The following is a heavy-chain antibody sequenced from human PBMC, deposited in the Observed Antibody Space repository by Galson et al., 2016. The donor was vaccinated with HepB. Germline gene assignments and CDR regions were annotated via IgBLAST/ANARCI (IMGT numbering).Heavy chain of an antibody. V-gene: IGHV3-7*01. CDR2: IKAEGTDR. D-gene: IGHD3-10*01. CDR3: VRPNYYDSGSYSA. J-gene: IGHJ5*02. CDR1: GFTFSNYW. Sequence: SLRLSCAASGFTFSNYWMTWVRQVPGRGLEWVANIKAEGTDRHSVDSVKGRFTISRDNTKNSLYLQMDNLRAEDTAVYYCVRPNYYDSGSYSAWGQGTLVTVSS.